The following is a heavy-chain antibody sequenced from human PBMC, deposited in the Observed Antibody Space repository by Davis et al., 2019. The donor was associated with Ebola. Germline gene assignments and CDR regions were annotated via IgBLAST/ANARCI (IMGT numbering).Heavy chain of an antibody. CDR1: GYTFTSYG. D-gene: IGHD2-21*01. CDR3: ARGGVAYSDLDY. J-gene: IGHJ4*02. CDR2: INPSGGST. V-gene: IGHV1-46*01. Sequence: ASVKVSCKASGYTFTSYGISWVRQAPGQGLEWMGIINPSGGSTSYAQKFQGRVTMTRDTSTSTVYMELRSLRSEDTAVYFCARGGVAYSDLDYWGQGTLVAVSS.